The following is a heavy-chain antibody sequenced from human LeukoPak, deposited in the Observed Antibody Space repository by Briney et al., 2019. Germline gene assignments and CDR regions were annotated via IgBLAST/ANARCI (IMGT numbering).Heavy chain of an antibody. CDR3: ARESGDAFDI. J-gene: IGHJ3*02. CDR2: IGSSSSYI. CDR1: GFTFSSYW. V-gene: IGHV3-21*01. Sequence: GGSLRLSCAASGFTFSSYWMHWVRQAPGKGLVWVSSIGSSSSYIYYADSVKGRFTISRDNAKNSLYLQMNSLRAEDTAVYYCARESGDAFDIWGQGTMVTVSS. D-gene: IGHD1-26*01.